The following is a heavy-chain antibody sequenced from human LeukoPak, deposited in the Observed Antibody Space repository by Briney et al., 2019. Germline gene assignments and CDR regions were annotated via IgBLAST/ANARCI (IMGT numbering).Heavy chain of an antibody. D-gene: IGHD1-26*01. V-gene: IGHV4-59*01. J-gene: IGHJ4*02. CDR2: IYYSGST. CDR3: AREDSTGGTYAFDI. Sequence: SETLSLTCTVSGGSISSYYWSWIRQPPGKGLEWIGYIYYSGSTLYNPSLKSRVSISLDTSTQQFSLNLSAVTAADTATYYCAREDSTGGTYAFDIWGQGTLVTVSS. CDR1: GGSISSYY.